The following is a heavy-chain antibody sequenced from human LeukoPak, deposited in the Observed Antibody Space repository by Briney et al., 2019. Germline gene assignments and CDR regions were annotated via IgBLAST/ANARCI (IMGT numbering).Heavy chain of an antibody. D-gene: IGHD6-19*01. V-gene: IGHV3-11*04. CDR1: GFTFGDYY. CDR3: ARDGFYSSGWHDY. Sequence: PGGSLRLSCAASGFTFGDYYMSWIRQAPGKGLEWVSYISSSGSTIYYADSVKGRFTISRDNAKDSLYLQMNSLRAEDTAVYYCARDGFYSSGWHDYWGQGTLVTVSS. CDR2: ISSSGSTI. J-gene: IGHJ4*02.